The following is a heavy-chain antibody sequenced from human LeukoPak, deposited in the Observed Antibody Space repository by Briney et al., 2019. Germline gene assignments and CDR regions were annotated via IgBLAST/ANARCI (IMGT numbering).Heavy chain of an antibody. D-gene: IGHD4-17*01. CDR2: INHSGST. Sequence: NASETLSLTCAVYGGSFSGYYWSWLRQPPGKGLEWIGEINHSGSTNYNPSLKSRVTISVDTSKNQFSLKLSSVTAADTAVYYCASRATVTNPISYWGQGTLVTVSS. CDR3: ASRATVTNPISY. J-gene: IGHJ4*02. V-gene: IGHV4-34*01. CDR1: GGSFSGYY.